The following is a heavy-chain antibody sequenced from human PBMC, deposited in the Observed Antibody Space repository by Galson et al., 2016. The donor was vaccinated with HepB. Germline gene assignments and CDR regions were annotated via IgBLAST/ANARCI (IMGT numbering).Heavy chain of an antibody. CDR3: ARQTAEGSFGY. Sequence: QSGAEVKKPGESLRISCTGSGYRFHTYWIAWVRQMPGKGPEWMGMVFPTTSGTRYSPSLQGQVTISADKSTSTTYLQWSSLRASDTAMYYCARQTAEGSFGYWGQGTLVTVSS. CDR1: GYRFHTYW. CDR2: VFPTTSGT. J-gene: IGHJ4*02. D-gene: IGHD2-21*02. V-gene: IGHV5-51*01.